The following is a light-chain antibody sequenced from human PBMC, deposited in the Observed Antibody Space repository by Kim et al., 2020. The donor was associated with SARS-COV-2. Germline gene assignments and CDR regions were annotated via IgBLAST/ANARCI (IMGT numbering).Light chain of an antibody. CDR3: QVWDSLSDHWV. Sequence: PGKTAGITCGGNDIGSKSVHWYQQKPGQAPVLVIYYDSDRPSGIPERFSGSNSGNTATLTISRVEAGDEADYYCQVWDSLSDHWVFGGGTQLTVL. CDR2: YDS. J-gene: IGLJ3*02. V-gene: IGLV3-21*04. CDR1: DIGSKS.